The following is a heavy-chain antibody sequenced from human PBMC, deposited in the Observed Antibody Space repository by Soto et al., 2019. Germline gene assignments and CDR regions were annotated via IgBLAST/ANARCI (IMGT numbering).Heavy chain of an antibody. D-gene: IGHD6-13*01. CDR1: GFTFSSYA. Sequence: GGSLRLSCAASGFTFSSYAMHWVRQAPGKGLEWVAVISYDGSNKYYADSVKGRFTISRDNSKNTLYLQMNSLRAEETAVYYCARAQRSSWLDAFDIWGQGTMVTVSS. CDR2: ISYDGSNK. CDR3: ARAQRSSWLDAFDI. J-gene: IGHJ3*02. V-gene: IGHV3-30-3*01.